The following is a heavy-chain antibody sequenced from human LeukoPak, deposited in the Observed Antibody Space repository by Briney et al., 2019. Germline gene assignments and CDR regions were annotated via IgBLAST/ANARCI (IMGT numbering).Heavy chain of an antibody. D-gene: IGHD3-16*01. J-gene: IGHJ4*02. CDR2: IYYSGST. CDR3: ARDGLIIGFDY. V-gene: IGHV4-59*01. CDR1: GGSISSYY. Sequence: SETLSLTCTVSGGSISSYYWSWIRQPPGKGLEWIGYIYYSGSTNYNPSLKSRVTISVDTSKNQFSLKLSSVTAADTAVYYCARDGLIIGFDYWGQRTLVTVSS.